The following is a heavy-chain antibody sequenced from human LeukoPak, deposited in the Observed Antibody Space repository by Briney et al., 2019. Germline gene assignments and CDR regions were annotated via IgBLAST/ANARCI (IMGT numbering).Heavy chain of an antibody. CDR2: ISGSGATT. CDR3: VIRGSSTSVGFDP. J-gene: IGHJ5*02. D-gene: IGHD2-2*01. CDR1: GFTVSSNY. V-gene: IGHV3-23*01. Sequence: GGSLRLSCAASGFTVSSNYMSWVRQAPGKGLEWVSAISGSGATTYYADSLKGRFTISRDNSKSTLYLEMNSLRAEDTAVYYCVIRGSSTSVGFDPWGQGTLVTVSS.